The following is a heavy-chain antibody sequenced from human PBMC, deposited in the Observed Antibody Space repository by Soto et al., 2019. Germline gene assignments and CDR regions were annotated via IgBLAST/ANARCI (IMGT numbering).Heavy chain of an antibody. CDR2: ISSSSSYI. V-gene: IGHV3-21*01. Sequence: GGSLRLSCAASGFTFSSYSMNWVRQAPGKGLEWVSSISSSSSYIYYADSVKGRFTISRDNAKNSLYLQMNSLRAEDTAVYYCARDCSGGSCQTAYYYYGMDVWGQGTTVTVSS. J-gene: IGHJ6*02. CDR3: ARDCSGGSCQTAYYYYGMDV. D-gene: IGHD2-15*01. CDR1: GFTFSSYS.